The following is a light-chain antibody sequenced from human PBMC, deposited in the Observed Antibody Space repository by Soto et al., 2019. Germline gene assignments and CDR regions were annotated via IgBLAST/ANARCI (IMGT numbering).Light chain of an antibody. CDR2: GNS. CDR3: QSYDSSLSGWV. Sequence: QSVLTQPPSVSGAPGQRVTISCTESSSNIGAGYYVHWDQQLPGTAPKLLIYGNSNRPSGVPDRFSGSKSGTSASLAITGLQAEDEADYYCQSYDSSLSGWVFGGGTQLTVL. V-gene: IGLV1-40*01. J-gene: IGLJ3*02. CDR1: SSNIGAGYY.